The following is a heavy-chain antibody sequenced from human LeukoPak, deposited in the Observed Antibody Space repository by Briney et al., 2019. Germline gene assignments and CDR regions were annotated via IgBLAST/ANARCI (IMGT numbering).Heavy chain of an antibody. V-gene: IGHV4-39*01. J-gene: IGHJ5*01. D-gene: IGHD4-11*01. Sequence: SETLSLTCIVSGGSISSSSYYWDWIRQAPGEGLEWTGNSYDSGNTRYNPSLKSRVTISGDTSKNQFSLKLTSVTAADTAVYYCARLLHDWFDSWGQGTLVTVSS. CDR1: GGSISSSSYY. CDR3: ARLLHDWFDS. CDR2: SYDSGNT.